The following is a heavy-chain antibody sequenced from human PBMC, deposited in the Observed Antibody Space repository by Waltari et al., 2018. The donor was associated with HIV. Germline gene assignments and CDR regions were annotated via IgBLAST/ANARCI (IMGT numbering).Heavy chain of an antibody. CDR1: GYNFTTYW. Sequence: EVPLVQSGAEVKKPGGSLKISCKGSGYNFTTYWIGWVRQMPGKGLEWRGIIYPVDSDTSYSPAFRGQVTISADKSMSTAYLQWSSLQASDTAIYYCARLGYCSSARCPSGYYYSYGMGVWGQGTTVTVSS. CDR3: ARLGYCSSARCPSGYYYSYGMGV. CDR2: IYPVDSDT. V-gene: IGHV5-51*01. D-gene: IGHD2-2*01. J-gene: IGHJ6*02.